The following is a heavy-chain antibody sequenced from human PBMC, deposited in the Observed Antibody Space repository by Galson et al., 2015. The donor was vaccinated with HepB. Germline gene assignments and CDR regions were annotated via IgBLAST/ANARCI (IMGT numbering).Heavy chain of an antibody. V-gene: IGHV3-11*01. Sequence: SLRLSCAASGFTFSDYYMSWIRQAPGKGLEWVSYISSSGSTIYYADSVKGRFTISRDNAKNSLYLQMNSLRAEDTAVYYCAGKRPEQYDFWSGYSTDYYYYGMDVWGQGTTVTVSS. CDR2: ISSSGSTI. J-gene: IGHJ6*02. D-gene: IGHD3-3*01. CDR1: GFTFSDYY. CDR3: AGKRPEQYDFWSGYSTDYYYYGMDV.